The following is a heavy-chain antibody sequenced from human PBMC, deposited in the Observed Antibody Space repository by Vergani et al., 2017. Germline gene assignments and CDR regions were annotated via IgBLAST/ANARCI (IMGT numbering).Heavy chain of an antibody. D-gene: IGHD1-26*01. CDR3: ARHSGSYPHRGFDY. J-gene: IGHJ4*02. Sequence: EVQLVQSGAEVKKPGESLRISCKGSGYSFTSYWISWVRQMPGKGLEGMGRIEPSDSYTNYSPSFQGHGTIAADKSISTAYLQWSSLKASDLAMYYCARHSGSYPHRGFDYWGQGTLVTVSS. CDR1: GYSFTSYW. V-gene: IGHV5-10-1*03. CDR2: IEPSDSYT.